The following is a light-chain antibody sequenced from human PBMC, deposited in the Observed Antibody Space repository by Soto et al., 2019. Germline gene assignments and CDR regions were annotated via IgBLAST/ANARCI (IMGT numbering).Light chain of an antibody. CDR3: SSYTSISTLV. CDR2: EVN. Sequence: QSALTQPASVSGSPGQSIAISCIGTNSDVGGYNYVSWYQQHPGKAPKLVIYEVNKRPSGVSDRFSGSRSGDTASLTVSGLQAEDEGDYYCSSYTSISTLVFGGGTKVTVL. J-gene: IGLJ2*01. CDR1: NSDVGGYNY. V-gene: IGLV2-14*01.